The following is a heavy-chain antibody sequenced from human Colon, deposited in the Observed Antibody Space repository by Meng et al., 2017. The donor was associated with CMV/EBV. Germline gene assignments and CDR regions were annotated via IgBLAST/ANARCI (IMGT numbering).Heavy chain of an antibody. J-gene: IGHJ6*02. Sequence: GGSLRLSCVASGFTFDDYAMHWVRQVPGKGLEWVASISWDSKTIVYADSVKGRFTISRDNAKSSLSLQMNSLRAEDTALYYCAKDLLARIPKEYYYYGMNLWGQGTTVTVSS. CDR1: GFTFDDYA. CDR3: AKDLLARIPKEYYYYGMNL. V-gene: IGHV3-9*01. CDR2: ISWDSKTI. D-gene: IGHD5-12*01.